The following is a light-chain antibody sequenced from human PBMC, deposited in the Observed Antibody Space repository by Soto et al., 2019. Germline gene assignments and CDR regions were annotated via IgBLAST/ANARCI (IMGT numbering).Light chain of an antibody. CDR2: GAS. CDR1: QSVNNNY. J-gene: IGKJ3*01. CDR3: QQRINWPLFT. V-gene: IGKV3D-20*02. Sequence: EIVLTQSPGTLSLSPGERATLSCRASQSVNNNYLAWYQQKPGQAPRLLINGASSRATGIPDRFSGSGSGTDFTLTISGLEPEDFAVYYCQQRINWPLFTFGPGTKVDIK.